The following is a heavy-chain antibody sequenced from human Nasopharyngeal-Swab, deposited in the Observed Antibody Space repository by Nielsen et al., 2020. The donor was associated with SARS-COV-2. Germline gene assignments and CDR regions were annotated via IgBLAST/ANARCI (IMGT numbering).Heavy chain of an antibody. Sequence: RQAPGKGLEWIGEINHSGSTNYNPSLKSRVTISVDTSKNQFSLKLSSVTAADTAVYYCARRGDYIWGGYRKPIDYWGQGTLVTVSS. CDR2: INHSGST. V-gene: IGHV4-34*01. CDR3: ARRGDYIWGGYRKPIDY. J-gene: IGHJ4*02. D-gene: IGHD3-16*02.